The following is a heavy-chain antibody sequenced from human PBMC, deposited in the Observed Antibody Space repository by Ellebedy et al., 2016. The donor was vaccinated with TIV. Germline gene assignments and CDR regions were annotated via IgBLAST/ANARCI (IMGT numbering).Heavy chain of an antibody. CDR2: ISPRGNII. CDR1: GFTSAATY. Sequence: PGGSLRLSCVASGFTSAATYFSWLPRAPGKGLEWVAYISPRGNIIHSADSVKGRFTISRDNARNSLYLQMNSLRAEDTAVYYCARETAWYFDLWGRGTLVTVSS. J-gene: IGHJ2*01. CDR3: ARETAWYFDL. V-gene: IGHV3-11*01.